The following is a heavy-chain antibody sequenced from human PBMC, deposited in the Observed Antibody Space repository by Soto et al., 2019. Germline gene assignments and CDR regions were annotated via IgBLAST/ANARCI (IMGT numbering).Heavy chain of an antibody. CDR1: GFTFSSYW. CDR3: ARDVVKRSYYDFWSGSLF. V-gene: IGHV3-7*01. Sequence: GSLRLSCAASGFTFSSYWMSWVRQAPGKGLEWVVSIKHDAGETYYLDSVKGRFTVSRDNAKNSLYLQVDSLRVEDTAMYYCARDVVKRSYYDFWSGSLFWGQGSLVTVSS. D-gene: IGHD3-3*01. CDR2: IKHDAGET. J-gene: IGHJ4*02.